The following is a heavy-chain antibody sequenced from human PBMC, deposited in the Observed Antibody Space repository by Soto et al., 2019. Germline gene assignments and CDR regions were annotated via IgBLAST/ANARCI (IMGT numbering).Heavy chain of an antibody. V-gene: IGHV3-53*01. CDR3: ARDMAVPSYYYYGMDV. Sequence: GGSLRLSCAASGFTVSSNYMSWVRRAPGKGLEWVSVIYSGGSTYYADSVKGRFTISRDNSKNTLYLQMNSLRAEDTAVYYCARDMAVPSYYYYGMDVWGQGTTVTVSS. J-gene: IGHJ6*02. CDR1: GFTVSSNY. CDR2: IYSGGST. D-gene: IGHD3-10*01.